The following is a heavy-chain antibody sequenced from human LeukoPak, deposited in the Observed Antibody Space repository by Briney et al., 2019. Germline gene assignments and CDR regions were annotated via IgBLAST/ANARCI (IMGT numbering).Heavy chain of an antibody. D-gene: IGHD3-3*01. CDR1: GYTLTELS. Sequence: ASVKVSCKVSGYTLTELSMHWVRQAPGKGLEWMGGFDPEDGETIYAQKFQGRVIMTEDTSTDTAYMELSSLRSEDTAVYYCATAPRALRFLEWLLTFDYWGQGTLVTVSS. V-gene: IGHV1-24*01. CDR2: FDPEDGET. J-gene: IGHJ4*02. CDR3: ATAPRALRFLEWLLTFDY.